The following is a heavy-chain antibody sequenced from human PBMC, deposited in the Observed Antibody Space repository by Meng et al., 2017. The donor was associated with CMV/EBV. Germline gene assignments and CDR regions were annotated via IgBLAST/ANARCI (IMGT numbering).Heavy chain of an antibody. CDR2: IYWDDDK. Sequence: HIILKESGPTLVKPTQTLTLPCTLSGFPLSTSGVGVGWIRQPPGKALEWLALIYWDDDKRYSPSLKSRLTITKDTSKNQVVLTMTNMDPVDTATYYCARIAAAGRFDYWGQGTLVTVSS. CDR3: ARIAAAGRFDY. V-gene: IGHV2-5*02. CDR1: GFPLSTSGVG. J-gene: IGHJ4*02. D-gene: IGHD6-13*01.